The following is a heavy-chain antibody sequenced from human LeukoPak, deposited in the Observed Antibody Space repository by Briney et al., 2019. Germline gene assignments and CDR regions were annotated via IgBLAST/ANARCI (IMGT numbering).Heavy chain of an antibody. CDR2: VSGSAGRT. J-gene: IGHJ6*03. D-gene: IGHD2-8*02. CDR1: GFTFSSYA. CDR3: AKNRGHCVDGVCHNYYYMDV. Sequence: GGSLRLSCAASGFTFSSYAMTWVRQAPGKGLEWVSTVSGSAGRTDYADSVKGRFTISRDSLKNTLYLQMNGLRAEDTAVYYCAKNRGHCVDGVCHNYYYMDVWGRGTTVTVSS. V-gene: IGHV3-23*01.